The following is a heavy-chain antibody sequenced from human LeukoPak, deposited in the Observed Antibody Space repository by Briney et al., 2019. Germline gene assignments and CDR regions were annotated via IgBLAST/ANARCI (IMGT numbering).Heavy chain of an antibody. CDR2: INPDSDGT. V-gene: IGHV1-2*02. D-gene: IGHD1-26*01. Sequence: ASVKVSCQASGYIFTAYHMHWVRQAPGQGLEWMGWINPDSDGTKYAQKFQGRVAMTRDRSSTTAYLELSMLRSDDTAVYYRARDIGGQNYRYYYGMDVWGQGTTVTVSS. J-gene: IGHJ6*02. CDR3: ARDIGGQNYRYYYGMDV. CDR1: GYIFTAYH.